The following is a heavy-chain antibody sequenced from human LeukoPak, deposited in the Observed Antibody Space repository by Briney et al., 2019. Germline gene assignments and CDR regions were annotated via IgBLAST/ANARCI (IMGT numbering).Heavy chain of an antibody. CDR3: GRVPFQTAMVHD. V-gene: IGHV5-51*01. J-gene: IGHJ4*02. D-gene: IGHD5-18*01. Sequence: GESLKISCKGSGYSFTSYWIGWVGQMPGKGLEWMGIIYPGDSDTRYNPSFQGQLTISADKSTSPSYLQWSSLKAWDTAMYYCGRVPFQTAMVHDWSQGTLVTVSS. CDR1: GYSFTSYW. CDR2: IYPGDSDT.